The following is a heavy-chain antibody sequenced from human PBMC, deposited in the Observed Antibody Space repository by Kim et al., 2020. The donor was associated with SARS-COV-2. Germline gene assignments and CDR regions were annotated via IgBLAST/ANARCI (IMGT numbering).Heavy chain of an antibody. CDR3: TRVNPIAGGWYDAFD. D-gene: IGHD6-19*01. CDR1: GFTLSGST. CDR2: IRSKANSYAT. V-gene: IGHV3-73*01. J-gene: IGHJ3*02. Sequence: GGSQRLSCAASGFTLSGSTVHWVRQASGKGLEWVGRIRSKANSYATAYAASVKNRFTISRDDSKNTAYLQMNSLKTEDTAVYYCTRVNPIAGGWYDAFD.